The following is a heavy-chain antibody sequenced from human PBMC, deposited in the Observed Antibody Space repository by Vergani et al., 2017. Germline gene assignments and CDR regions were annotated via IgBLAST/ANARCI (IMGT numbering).Heavy chain of an antibody. V-gene: IGHV3-23*01. CDR2: ISGSGGST. Sequence: EVQLLESGGGLVQPGGSLRLSCAASGFTFSSYAMSWVRQAPGKGLEWVSAISGSGGSTYYADSVKGRFTISRDNSKNTLYLQMNSLRAEDTAVYYCAKDQTPNYYDILTGYYNGAFDIWGQGTMVTVSS. CDR3: AKDQTPNYYDILTGYYNGAFDI. J-gene: IGHJ3*02. CDR1: GFTFSSYA. D-gene: IGHD3-9*01.